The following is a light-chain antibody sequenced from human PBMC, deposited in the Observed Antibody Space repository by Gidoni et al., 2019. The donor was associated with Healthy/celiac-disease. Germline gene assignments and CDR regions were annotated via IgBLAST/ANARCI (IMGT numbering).Light chain of an antibody. CDR2: EGS. V-gene: IGLV2-23*01. CDR1: SSDVGSYNL. J-gene: IGLJ2*01. Sequence: QSALTQPASVSGFPGQSITISRTGTSSDVGSYNLVSWYQQHPGKAPKLMIYEGSKRPSGVSNRFSGSKSGNTASLTISGLQAEDEADYYCCSYAGSSTSVVFGGGTKLTVL. CDR3: CSYAGSSTSVV.